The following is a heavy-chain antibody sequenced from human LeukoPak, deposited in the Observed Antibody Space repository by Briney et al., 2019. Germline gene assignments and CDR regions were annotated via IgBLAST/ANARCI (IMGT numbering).Heavy chain of an antibody. CDR1: GFTFSSYT. CDR2: ISSGSSYI. CDR3: ARHPQVLWFGESHQNWFDP. J-gene: IGHJ5*02. Sequence: GGSLRLSCAASGFTFSSYTMNWVRQAPGKGLEWVSIISSGSSYIHYADSVKGRFTISRDNAKNSLYLQMNSLRAEDTAVYYCARHPQVLWFGESHQNWFDPWGQGTLVTVSS. D-gene: IGHD3-10*01. V-gene: IGHV3-21*01.